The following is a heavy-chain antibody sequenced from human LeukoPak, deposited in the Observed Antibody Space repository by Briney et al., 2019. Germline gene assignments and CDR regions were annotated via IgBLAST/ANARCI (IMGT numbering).Heavy chain of an antibody. J-gene: IGHJ4*02. CDR2: IYPGDSDT. V-gene: IGHV5-51*01. CDR3: ARVVYYDSSGYNGLFDY. CDR1: GYSFTSYW. Sequence: EESLKILRQGSGYSFTSYWIGWVRQMPGKGLEWMGIIYPGDSDTRYSPSFQGQDTSVADKSISTAYLQWSSLKASDTAMYYCARVVYYDSSGYNGLFDYWGQGTLVPVSS. D-gene: IGHD3-22*01.